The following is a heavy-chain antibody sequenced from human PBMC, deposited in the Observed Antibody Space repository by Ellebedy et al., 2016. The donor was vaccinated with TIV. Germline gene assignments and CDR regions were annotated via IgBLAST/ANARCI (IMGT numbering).Heavy chain of an antibody. Sequence: GGSLRLSCAASGFNVSSSYMSWVRQAPGKGLEWVSVIYSGGSTYHADSVRGRITISRDSSKNKLYLQMNSLRAEDTAVYYCVTETFNDVDLKLWGVFDIWGQGTLVTVSS. CDR3: VTETFNDVDLKLWGVFDI. CDR1: GFNVSSSY. J-gene: IGHJ3*02. CDR2: IYSGGST. D-gene: IGHD2/OR15-2a*01. V-gene: IGHV3-66*01.